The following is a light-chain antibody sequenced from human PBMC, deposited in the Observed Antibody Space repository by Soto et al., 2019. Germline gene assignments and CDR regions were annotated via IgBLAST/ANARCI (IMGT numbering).Light chain of an antibody. CDR3: QQCGSSPWT. CDR2: GAS. CDR1: QSVSST. V-gene: IGKV3-15*01. J-gene: IGKJ1*01. Sequence: EIVMTQSPATLSVSPGGRATLSCRASQSVSSTLAWYQQKPGQAPRLLIYGASTRATGFPARFSGSGSGTEFTLTISSLQSEDFAVYYCQQCGSSPWTFGQGTKVEIK.